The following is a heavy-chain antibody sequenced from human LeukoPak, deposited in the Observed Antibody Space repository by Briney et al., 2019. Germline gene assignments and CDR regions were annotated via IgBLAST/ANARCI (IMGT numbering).Heavy chain of an antibody. CDR1: GYTFADYY. CDR2: INPNSCGN. CDR3: ARYYYDSSGYYYYFDY. D-gene: IGHD3-22*01. Sequence: ASVTVSCKASGYTFADYYMHWVRQAPGQGRDWLGRINPNSCGNKCAHKFQGRCTMTRDTSISTAYMELSRPRSDDTSVYYYARYYYDSSGYYYYFDYWGQGTLVTVSS. V-gene: IGHV1-2*06. J-gene: IGHJ4*02.